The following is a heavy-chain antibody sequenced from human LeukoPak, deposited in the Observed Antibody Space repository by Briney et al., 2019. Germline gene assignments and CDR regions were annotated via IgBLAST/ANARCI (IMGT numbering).Heavy chain of an antibody. V-gene: IGHV3-74*01. CDR3: ARALPPSVNTPWK. D-gene: IGHD1-1*01. CDR1: GFTFDDYG. Sequence: GGSLRLSCAASGFTFDDYGMSWVRQAPGKGLEWVSRISSDGSSTSYADSVKGRFTIFRDNAKNTLYLQMNSLGAEDTAVYYCARALPPSVNTPWKWGQGTQVTVSS. CDR2: ISSDGSST. J-gene: IGHJ4*02.